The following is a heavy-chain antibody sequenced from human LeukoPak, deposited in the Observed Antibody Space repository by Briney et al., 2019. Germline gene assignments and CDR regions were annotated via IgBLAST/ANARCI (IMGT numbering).Heavy chain of an antibody. V-gene: IGHV2-5*02. CDR3: AHRQWGYYFDY. CDR2: TYWDDGK. Sequence: SGPTPVKPTQTLTLTCTFSGFSLSTSEVGVGGIRQPQGKVLEVLTLTYWDDGKRYSPSLKTRLSITNDINKNQVDLTMTNMDPVYTATYYCAHRQWGYYFDYWGQGTLVTVSS. CDR1: GFSLSTSEVG. D-gene: IGHD2-15*01. J-gene: IGHJ4*02.